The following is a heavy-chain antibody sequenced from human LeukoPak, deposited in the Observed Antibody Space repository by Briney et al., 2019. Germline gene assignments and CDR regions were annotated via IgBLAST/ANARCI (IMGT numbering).Heavy chain of an antibody. V-gene: IGHV5-51*01. J-gene: IGHJ6*03. Sequence: GESLKISCKGSGYSFTSYWIGWVRQMPGQGLEWMGIIYPGDSDTRYSPSFQGQVTISADKSISTAYLQWSSLKASDTAMYYCARRGGYENFNYYYYYMDVWGKGTTVTVSS. CDR2: IYPGDSDT. D-gene: IGHD5-12*01. CDR1: GYSFTSYW. CDR3: ARRGGYENFNYYYYYMDV.